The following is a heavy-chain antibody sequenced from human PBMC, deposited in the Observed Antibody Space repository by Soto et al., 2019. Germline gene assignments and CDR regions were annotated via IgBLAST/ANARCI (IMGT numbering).Heavy chain of an antibody. Sequence: HPGGSLRLSCAASGFPFSGSAIHWVRQASGKGLEWVGRIRSKAYSYATAYAASVKGRFTISRDDSKNTAYLQMNSLKASDTAMYYCARTSAAGKYYYGMDVWGQGTTVTVSS. CDR1: GFPFSGSA. D-gene: IGHD6-13*01. CDR3: ARTSAAGKYYYGMDV. CDR2: IRSKAYSYAT. J-gene: IGHJ6*02. V-gene: IGHV3-73*01.